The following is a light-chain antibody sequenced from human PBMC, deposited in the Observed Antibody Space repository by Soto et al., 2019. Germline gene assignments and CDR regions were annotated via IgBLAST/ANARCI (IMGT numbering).Light chain of an antibody. J-gene: IGKJ5*01. Sequence: AIQLTQSPSSLSASVGDRVSITCRASQGISSALAWYQHKPGKAPKILIYDASILQSGVRPTFSGSESGTAYTLTITSLQPEDFEAYYCQHHKTYPYTFGQGTRLEIK. CDR2: DAS. CDR3: QHHKTYPYT. V-gene: IGKV1-13*02. CDR1: QGISSA.